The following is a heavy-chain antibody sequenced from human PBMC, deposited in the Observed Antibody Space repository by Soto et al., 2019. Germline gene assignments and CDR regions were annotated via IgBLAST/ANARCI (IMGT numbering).Heavy chain of an antibody. CDR1: GFTFSNYD. CDR3: AGGPTCIEGYCSSGSWHDY. V-gene: IGHV3-48*01. CDR2: ISSSSGTI. J-gene: IGHJ4*02. Sequence: EVQLVESGGDLVQPGESLRVSCAASGFTFSNYDMNWVRQAPGKGLEWVLYISSSSGTIYYADSVKGRFTTSRDNAKNSLYLQMNSLRAEDTAVYYCAGGPTCIEGYCSSGSWHDYWGQGTLVTVSS. D-gene: IGHD2-15*01.